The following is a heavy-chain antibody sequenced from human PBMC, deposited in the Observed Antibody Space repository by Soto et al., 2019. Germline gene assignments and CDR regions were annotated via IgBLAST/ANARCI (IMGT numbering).Heavy chain of an antibody. CDR2: ISYDGSNK. CDR3: ARGYSSSQDY. V-gene: IGHV3-30-3*01. D-gene: IGHD6-13*01. J-gene: IGHJ4*02. CDR1: GFTFSSYA. Sequence: PGGSLRLSCAASGFTFSSYAMHWVRQAPGKGLEWVAVISYDGSNKYYADSVKGRFTISRDNSKNTLYLQMNSLRAEDTAVYYCARGYSSSQDYWGQGTLVTVSS.